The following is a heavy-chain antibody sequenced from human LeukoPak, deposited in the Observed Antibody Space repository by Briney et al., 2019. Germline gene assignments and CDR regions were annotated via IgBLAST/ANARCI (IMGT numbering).Heavy chain of an antibody. V-gene: IGHV3-20*04. J-gene: IGHJ4*02. D-gene: IGHD4-11*01. CDR2: INWNGGST. CDR3: AREGSYSNYVDY. CDR1: GFTFDDYG. Sequence: GGSLRLSCAASGFTFDDYGMSWVRQAPGKGLEWVSGINWNGGSTGYADSVKGRFTISRDNAKNSLYLQMTSLRAEDTAVYYCAREGSYSNYVDYWGQGTLVTVSS.